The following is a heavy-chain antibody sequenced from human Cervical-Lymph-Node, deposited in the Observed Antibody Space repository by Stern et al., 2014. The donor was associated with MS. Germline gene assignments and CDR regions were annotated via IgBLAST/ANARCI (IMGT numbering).Heavy chain of an antibody. J-gene: IGHJ6*02. Sequence: QVQLVQSGAEAKKPGSSVKVSCQTSGGTFSSHAINWVRQAPGQGLEWMGGVIPICGTVDYAQKFQGRLTITADESTNTAYMELSSLRSEDTAVYYCARDQIPYYYYGMDVWGQGTTVTVSS. CDR1: GGTFSSHA. CDR2: VIPICGTV. CDR3: ARDQIPYYYYGMDV. D-gene: IGHD2-2*02. V-gene: IGHV1-69*01.